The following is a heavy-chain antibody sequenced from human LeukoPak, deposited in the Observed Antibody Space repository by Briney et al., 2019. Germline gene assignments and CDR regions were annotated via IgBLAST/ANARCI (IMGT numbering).Heavy chain of an antibody. Sequence: GRSLRLSCAASGFTFSSYAMHWVRQAPGKGLEWVVVISYDGSNKYYADSVKGRFTISRDNSKNTLYLQMNSLRAEDTAVYYCARDPEWGQGTLVTVSS. D-gene: IGHD1-14*01. CDR1: GFTFSSYA. CDR3: ARDPE. CDR2: ISYDGSNK. V-gene: IGHV3-30-3*01. J-gene: IGHJ4*02.